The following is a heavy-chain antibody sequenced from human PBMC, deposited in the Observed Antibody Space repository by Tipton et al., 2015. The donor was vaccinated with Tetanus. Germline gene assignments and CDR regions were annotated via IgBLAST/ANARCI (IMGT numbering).Heavy chain of an antibody. CDR2: IDPIDSYT. CDR3: ARHLGTVAGSDY. V-gene: IGHV5-10-1*01. J-gene: IGHJ4*02. D-gene: IGHD6-19*01. CDR1: GYSFTTYW. Sequence: QSGAEVKKPGESLTISCKGSGYSFTTYWITWARQMPGKGLEWMGRIDPIDSYTNYSPSFQGHITISADTSISTAYLQWSSLKASDTAIYYCARHLGTVAGSDYWGQGTLVTVSS.